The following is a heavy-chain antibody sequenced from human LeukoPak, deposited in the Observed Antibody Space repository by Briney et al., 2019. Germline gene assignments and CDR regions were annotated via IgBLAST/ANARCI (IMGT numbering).Heavy chain of an antibody. CDR3: ARRSGNFQADYNFDY. Sequence: GESLKISCKGSGYIFTNYWIAWVRQMPGKGLEWMEIIYPGDSDTRYSPSFQGQVTISADKSISTAYLQWSSLKASDTAMYYCARRSGNFQADYNFDYWGQGTLVTVSS. V-gene: IGHV5-51*01. CDR2: IYPGDSDT. CDR1: GYIFTNYW. D-gene: IGHD1-26*01. J-gene: IGHJ4*02.